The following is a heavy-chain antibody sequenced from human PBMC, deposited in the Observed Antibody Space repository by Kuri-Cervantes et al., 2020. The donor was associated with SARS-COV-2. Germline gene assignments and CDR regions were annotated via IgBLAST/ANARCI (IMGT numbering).Heavy chain of an antibody. Sequence: GESLKISCAASGFTFRSYGMHWVRQAPGKGLEWVAITWHDGSYKNYTDSVKGRFTISRENSKNTLHLQMNSLRAEDTAVYYCARGNVGASDVWGQGTLVTVSS. V-gene: IGHV3-33*01. CDR1: GFTFRSYG. D-gene: IGHD3-3*01. CDR3: ARGNVGASDV. J-gene: IGHJ4*02. CDR2: TWHDGSYK.